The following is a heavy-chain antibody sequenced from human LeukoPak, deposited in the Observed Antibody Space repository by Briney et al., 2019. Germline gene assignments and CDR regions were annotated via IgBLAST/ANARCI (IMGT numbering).Heavy chain of an antibody. Sequence: GGSLRLSCAASGFTFSTNWMHWVRQAPGKGLVWVSRFLSDGNITNYAGSVKGRFTISTDNAKNTLYLQMNSLRAEDTAVYYCARAPGGYCSGGSCYSGRSYYYGMDVWGQGTTVTVSS. V-gene: IGHV3-74*01. CDR3: ARAPGGYCSGGSCYSGRSYYYGMDV. CDR2: FLSDGNIT. D-gene: IGHD2-15*01. J-gene: IGHJ6*02. CDR1: GFTFSTNW.